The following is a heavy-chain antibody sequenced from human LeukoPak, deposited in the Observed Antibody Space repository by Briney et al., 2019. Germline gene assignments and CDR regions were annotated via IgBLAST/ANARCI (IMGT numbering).Heavy chain of an antibody. Sequence: PGGSLRLSCAASGFTFSSYAMHWVRQAPGKGLEWVAVISYDGSNKYYADSVKGRFTISRDNSKNTLYLQMNSLRAEDTAVYYCARDWGDYYGSGSPDYWGQGTLVTVSS. V-gene: IGHV3-30-3*01. CDR1: GFTFSSYA. CDR2: ISYDGSNK. CDR3: ARDWGDYYGSGSPDY. J-gene: IGHJ4*02. D-gene: IGHD3-10*01.